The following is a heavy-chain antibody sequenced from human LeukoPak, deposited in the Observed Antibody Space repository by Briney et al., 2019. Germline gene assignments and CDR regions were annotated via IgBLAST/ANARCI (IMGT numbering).Heavy chain of an antibody. CDR3: ARWLGYYYDSSGYYL. V-gene: IGHV3-11*04. CDR2: ISSTGSTI. CDR1: GFTFSDYY. J-gene: IGHJ5*02. Sequence: GGSLRLSCAASGFTFSDYYMSWIRQAPGKGLEWVSYISSTGSTIYYADSVKGRFTISRDNAKSSLYLQMNSLRAEDTAVYYCARWLGYYYDSSGYYLWGQGTLVTVSS. D-gene: IGHD3-22*01.